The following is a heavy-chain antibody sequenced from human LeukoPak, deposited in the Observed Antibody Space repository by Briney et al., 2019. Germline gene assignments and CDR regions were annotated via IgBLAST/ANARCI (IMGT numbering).Heavy chain of an antibody. Sequence: PGGSLRLSCTTSGFTFSSYPMHCVRQAPGKGLGWVLVIWYNGSNKYYADSVKGRFTISSDNSKNTLYLQMNSLRAEDTAVYYCEKVGITGYSYGYYFDYWGQGTLVTVSS. D-gene: IGHD5-18*01. CDR1: GFTFSSYP. J-gene: IGHJ4*02. CDR2: IWYNGSNK. CDR3: EKVGITGYSYGYYFDY. V-gene: IGHV3-33*06.